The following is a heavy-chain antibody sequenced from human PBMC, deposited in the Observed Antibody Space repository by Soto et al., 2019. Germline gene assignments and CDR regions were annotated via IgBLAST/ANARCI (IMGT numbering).Heavy chain of an antibody. D-gene: IGHD6-19*01. J-gene: IGHJ4*02. CDR3: ARQSRSSGWSYYFDY. V-gene: IGHV4-39*01. Sequence: TLSLTCAVSGGSISSSSYYWGWIRQPPWKGLEWIASIYYSGSTYYNPSLKSRVTISVDTSKNRFSLKLSSVTAADTAVYYCARQSRSSGWSYYFDYWGQGTLVTVSS. CDR2: IYYSGST. CDR1: GGSISSSSYY.